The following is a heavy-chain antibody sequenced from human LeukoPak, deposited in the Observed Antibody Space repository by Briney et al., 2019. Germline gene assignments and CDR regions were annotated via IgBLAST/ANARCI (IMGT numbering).Heavy chain of an antibody. J-gene: IGHJ4*02. V-gene: IGHV1-2*02. CDR2: INPNSGGT. CDR3: ARGRITMIVVVSHPLGY. Sequence: ASVKVSCKASGYTFTGYYMHWVRQAPGQGPEWMGWINPNSGGTNYAQKFQGRVTMTRDTSISTAYMELSRLRSDDTAVYYCARGRITMIVVVSHPLGYWGQGTLATVSS. D-gene: IGHD3-22*01. CDR1: GYTFTGYY.